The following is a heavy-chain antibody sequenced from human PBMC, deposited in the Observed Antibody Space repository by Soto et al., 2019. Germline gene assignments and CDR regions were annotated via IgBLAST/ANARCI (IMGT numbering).Heavy chain of an antibody. V-gene: IGHV1-8*01. D-gene: IGHD4-4*01. J-gene: IGHJ4*02. CDR3: ARGSRTGGGAYRLDY. CDR2: MNPNSGNT. CDR1: GYTFTSYD. Sequence: ASVKVSCKASGYTFTSYDINWVRQATGQGIEWMGWMNPNSGNTGYAQKFQGRVTMTRNTSISTAYMELSSLRSEDTAFYYCARGSRTGGGAYRLDYWGQGTLVTVSS.